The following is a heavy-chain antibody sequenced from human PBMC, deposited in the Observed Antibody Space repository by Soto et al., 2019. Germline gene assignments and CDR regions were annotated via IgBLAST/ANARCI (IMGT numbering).Heavy chain of an antibody. CDR3: TRLTYSAGV. CDR1: GFTFSGSA. J-gene: IGHJ6*02. Sequence: GGSLSLSCAASGFTFSGSAMHWVRQASGKGLEWVGRIRSKANSYATAYAASVKGRFTISRDDSKNTAYLQMNSLKTEDTAVYYCTRLTYSAGVWGQGTTVTVSS. D-gene: IGHD5-12*01. V-gene: IGHV3-73*01. CDR2: IRSKANSYAT.